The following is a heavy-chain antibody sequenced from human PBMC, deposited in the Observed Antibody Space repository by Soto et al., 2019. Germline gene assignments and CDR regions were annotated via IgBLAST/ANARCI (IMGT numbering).Heavy chain of an antibody. CDR3: ARVVATVAGPYGMDV. CDR1: GYTFTSYG. Sequence: ASVKVSCKASGYTFTSYGISWVRQAPGQGLEWMGWISAYNGNTKYAQKLQGRVTMTTDTSTSTAYMELRSLRSDDTAVYYCARVVATVAGPYGMDVWGQGTTVTVSS. CDR2: ISAYNGNT. V-gene: IGHV1-18*04. J-gene: IGHJ6*02. D-gene: IGHD6-19*01.